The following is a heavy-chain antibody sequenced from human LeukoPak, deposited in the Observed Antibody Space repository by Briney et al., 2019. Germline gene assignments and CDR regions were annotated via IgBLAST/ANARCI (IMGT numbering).Heavy chain of an antibody. D-gene: IGHD6-6*01. V-gene: IGHV4-34*01. Sequence: PSETLSLTCAVYGGSFSGYYWSWIRQPPGEGLEWIGEINHSGSTNYNPSLKSRVTISVDTSKNQFSLKLSSVTAADTAVYYCARLGAYSSSRGYYYYMDVWGKGTTVTVSS. CDR3: ARLGAYSSSRGYYYYMDV. J-gene: IGHJ6*03. CDR2: INHSGST. CDR1: GGSFSGYY.